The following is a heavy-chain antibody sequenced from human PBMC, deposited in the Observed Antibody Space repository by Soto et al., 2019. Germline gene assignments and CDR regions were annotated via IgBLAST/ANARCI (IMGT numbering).Heavy chain of an antibody. V-gene: IGHV4-30-4*01. D-gene: IGHD6-13*01. CDR1: GGTINSGDYF. J-gene: IGHJ4*02. CDR2: IYYSGST. Sequence: SETLSLTCSVSGGTINSGDYFWSWIRQPPGKGLEWIGYIYYSGSTYYNPSLKSRVTISVDTSKNQFSLKLSSVTAADTAVYYCARAGSSWRPFDYWGQGTLVTVSS. CDR3: ARAGSSWRPFDY.